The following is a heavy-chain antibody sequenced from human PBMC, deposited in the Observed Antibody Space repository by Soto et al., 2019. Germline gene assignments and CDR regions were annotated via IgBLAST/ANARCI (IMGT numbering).Heavy chain of an antibody. CDR2: INSDGSST. CDR1: GFTFSNYW. CDR3: ARRGAGFDI. D-gene: IGHD6-19*01. J-gene: IGHJ3*02. V-gene: IGHV3-74*01. Sequence: EVQLVESGGGLVQPGGALTLSCAASGFTFSNYWMHWVRQAPGKGLVWVSRINSDGSSTTYADSVKGRFTISRDNAKNTLYLEMNSLRAEDTVVYYCARRGAGFDIWGQGTMVTVSS.